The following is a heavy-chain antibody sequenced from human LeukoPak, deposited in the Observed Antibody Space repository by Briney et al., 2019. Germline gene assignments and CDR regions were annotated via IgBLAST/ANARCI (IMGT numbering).Heavy chain of an antibody. D-gene: IGHD5-18*01. CDR3: ANQELWDHY. Sequence: GGSLRLSCAASGFTFSSYWMHWVRQAPGKGLEWVSYISDSSSTTYYADSLKGRFTISRDNAKNSLYLQMNSLRAEDTAVYYCANQELWDHYWGQGTLVTVSS. J-gene: IGHJ4*02. V-gene: IGHV3-48*01. CDR1: GFTFSSYW. CDR2: ISDSSSTT.